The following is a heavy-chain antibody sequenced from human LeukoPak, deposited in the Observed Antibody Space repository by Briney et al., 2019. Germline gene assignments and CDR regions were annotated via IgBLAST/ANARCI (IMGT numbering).Heavy chain of an antibody. V-gene: IGHV4-39*01. CDR2: IYYSGST. J-gene: IGHJ4*02. CDR3: ARHLSRDEKTFDY. Sequence: ASETLSLTCTVSGGSISSSSYYWGWIRQPPGKGLEWIGSIYYSGSTYYNPSLKSRVTISVDTSKNQFSLKLSSVTAADTAVYYCARHLSRDEKTFDYWGQGTLVTVSS. D-gene: IGHD3-9*01. CDR1: GGSISSSSYY.